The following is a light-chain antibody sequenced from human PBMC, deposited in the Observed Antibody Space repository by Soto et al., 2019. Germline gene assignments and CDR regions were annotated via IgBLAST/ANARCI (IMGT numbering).Light chain of an antibody. CDR1: SSNIGSNY. CDR2: RNN. CDR3: AAWDDSLSGVV. Sequence: QPVLTQPPSASGTPGQRVTISCSGSSSNIGSNYVYWYQQLPGTAPKLLIYRNNQRPSGVPDRFSGSKSGTSASLAISGLRSEDEADYYCAAWDDSLSGVVFGGGTKSPS. J-gene: IGLJ2*01. V-gene: IGLV1-47*01.